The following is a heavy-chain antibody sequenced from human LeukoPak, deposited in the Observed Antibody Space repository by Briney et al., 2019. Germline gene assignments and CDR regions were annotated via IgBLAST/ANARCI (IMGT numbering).Heavy chain of an antibody. CDR1: GFTFDDYA. J-gene: IGHJ4*02. Sequence: PGRSLRLSCAASGFTFDDYAMHWVRQAPGKGLEWVSGISWNSGSIGYADSVKGRFTISRDNAKNSLYLRINSLRAEDTALYYCAKRGIAAAGRPFDYWGQGTLVTVSS. CDR3: AKRGIAAAGRPFDY. V-gene: IGHV3-9*01. D-gene: IGHD6-13*01. CDR2: ISWNSGSI.